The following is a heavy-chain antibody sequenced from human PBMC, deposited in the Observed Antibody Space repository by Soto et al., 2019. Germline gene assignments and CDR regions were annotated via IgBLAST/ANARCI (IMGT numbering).Heavy chain of an antibody. CDR3: STDDDFSASGIIRWAD. D-gene: IGHD3-3*01. CDR2: IKRKVDGGTT. J-gene: IGHJ4*02. V-gene: IGHV3-15*05. Sequence: PGGSLRLSCVASGFTFSNGYMSWVRQAPGKGLEWVARIKRKVDGGTTDYAAPVRGRFTISRDDSKDTLYLQMDSLQIDDTATYYCSTDDDFSASGIIRWADWGQGALVTVSS. CDR1: GFTFSNGY.